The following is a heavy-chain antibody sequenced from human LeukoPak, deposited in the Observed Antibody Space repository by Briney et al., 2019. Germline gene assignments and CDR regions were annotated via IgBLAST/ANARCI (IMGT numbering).Heavy chain of an antibody. CDR1: GFTFSSYR. CDR2: ISSSSSYI. V-gene: IGHV3-21*01. CDR3: ARDFGYPQDFDWLPFDY. D-gene: IGHD3-9*01. J-gene: IGHJ4*02. Sequence: GGSLRLSCAASGFTFSSYRMNWVRQAPGKGLEWVSSISSSSSYIYYADSVKGRFTISRDNAKNSLYLQMNSLRAEVTAVYYCARDFGYPQDFDWLPFDYWGQGTLVTVSS.